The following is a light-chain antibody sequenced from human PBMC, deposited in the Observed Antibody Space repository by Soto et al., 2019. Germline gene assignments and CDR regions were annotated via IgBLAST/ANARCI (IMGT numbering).Light chain of an antibody. J-gene: IGKJ3*01. Sequence: EIVLTQSPGTLSLSPGERATLSCRASQSVNSNYLAWYQQKPGQAPRLLIYGASSRATGVPNRFSGSGSGTDFTLTISRLEPEDFAVYYCQQYGRSPFTFGPGTKVDIK. CDR1: QSVNSNY. CDR2: GAS. CDR3: QQYGRSPFT. V-gene: IGKV3-20*01.